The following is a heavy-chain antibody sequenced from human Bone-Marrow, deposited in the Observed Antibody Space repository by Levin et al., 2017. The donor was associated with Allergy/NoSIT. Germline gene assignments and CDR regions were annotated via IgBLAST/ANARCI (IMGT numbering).Heavy chain of an antibody. CDR3: ARGSAEFDY. V-gene: IGHV3-30*04. Sequence: GGSLRLSCAASGFKFSSFAIHWVRQAPGKGLEWVALISYDGNNEDYAHSVEGRFTISRDNSKNTVYLQMNRLKPEDTAVYYCARGSAEFDYWGQGVLVTVSS. CDR1: GFKFSSFA. D-gene: IGHD1-14*01. CDR2: ISYDGNNE. J-gene: IGHJ4*02.